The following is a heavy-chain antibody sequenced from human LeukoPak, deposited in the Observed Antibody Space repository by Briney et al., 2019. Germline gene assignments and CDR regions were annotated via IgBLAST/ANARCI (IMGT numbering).Heavy chain of an antibody. J-gene: IGHJ4*02. V-gene: IGHV3-23*01. CDR1: GFTFSGNA. CDR2: IGSDNNP. D-gene: IGHD3-3*01. CDR3: AKDRHNWSGIDW. Sequence: PGGSLRLSCAASGFTFSGNAMNWARQAPGKGLEWVSGIGSDNNPHYTDSVKGRFTISRDNSKNTLYLQMNSLRAEDTARYYCAKDRHNWSGIDWWGQGTLGTVSS.